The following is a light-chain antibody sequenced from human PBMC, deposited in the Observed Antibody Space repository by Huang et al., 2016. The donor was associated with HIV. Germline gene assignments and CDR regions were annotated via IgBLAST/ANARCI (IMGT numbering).Light chain of an antibody. Sequence: DIVMTQSPDSLAVSLGERATINCKSSQSILYSSNNKNYLAWYQQKPGQPPKLLIYWASTRESWVPDRFSGSGSGTDFTLTISSLQAEDVAVYCCQQYYNTPPTFGRGTKVEVK. CDR3: QQYYNTPPT. CDR2: WAS. CDR1: QSILYSSNNKNY. V-gene: IGKV4-1*01. J-gene: IGKJ1*01.